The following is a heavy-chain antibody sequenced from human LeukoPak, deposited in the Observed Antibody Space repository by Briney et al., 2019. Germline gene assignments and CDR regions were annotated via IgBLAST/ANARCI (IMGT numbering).Heavy chain of an antibody. J-gene: IGHJ4*02. D-gene: IGHD1-7*01. V-gene: IGHV3-23*01. CDR3: AKDERNWNYNLASQTYD. CDR1: GFRFSSYA. Sequence: GGSLRLSCAASGFRFSSYAMSWVRQAPGKGLEWVSAISGSGVSTYYADSVKGRFTVSRDNSRNTLYLQMSSLRAEDTAVYYCAKDERNWNYNLASQTYDWGQGTLVTVSS. CDR2: ISGSGVST.